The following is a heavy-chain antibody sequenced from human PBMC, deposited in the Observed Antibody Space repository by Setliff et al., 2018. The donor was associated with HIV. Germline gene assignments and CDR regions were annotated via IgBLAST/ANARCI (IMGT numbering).Heavy chain of an antibody. V-gene: IGHV4-31*03. CDR1: GDSINSGNYY. Sequence: LSLTCTVSGDSINSGNYYWSWIRQHPWKGLEWIGYIYYSGSTYYSPSLKSRVTISEDTSKNQFSLKMNSVTAADTAVYYCAREGKTALVTKYFDYWGHGKLVTVSS. D-gene: IGHD5-18*01. J-gene: IGHJ4*01. CDR3: AREGKTALVTKYFDY. CDR2: IYYSGST.